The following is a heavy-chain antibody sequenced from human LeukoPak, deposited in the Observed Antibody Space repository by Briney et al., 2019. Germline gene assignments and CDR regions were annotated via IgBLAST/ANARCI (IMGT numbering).Heavy chain of an antibody. CDR1: GSTLSSYA. J-gene: IGHJ4*02. Sequence: GGCLRLSCAASGSTLSSYALHWVRQAPGKGLEWVAVISYDGSNKYYADSVKGRFTISRDNSKNTLYLQMNSLRAEDTAVYYCARGGEYSYGYFDYWGQGTLVTVSS. CDR2: ISYDGSNK. CDR3: ARGGEYSYGYFDY. D-gene: IGHD5-18*01. V-gene: IGHV3-30-3*01.